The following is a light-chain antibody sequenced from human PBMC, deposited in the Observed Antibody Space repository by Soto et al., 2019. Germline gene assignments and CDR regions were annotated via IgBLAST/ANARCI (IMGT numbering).Light chain of an antibody. CDR3: CSYAGRATYV. CDR1: SSDVGSYNL. J-gene: IGLJ2*01. CDR2: EVF. Sequence: ALTQPASVSGSPGQSITISCTGPSSDVGSYNLVSWYQQYPGKAPKLIIFEVFKRPSGVSHRFSGSKSGNTASLTISGLQAEDEANYYCCSYAGRATYVFGGGTQLTVL. V-gene: IGLV2-23*02.